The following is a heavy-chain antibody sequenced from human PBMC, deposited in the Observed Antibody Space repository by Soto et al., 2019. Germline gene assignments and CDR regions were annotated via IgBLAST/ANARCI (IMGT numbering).Heavy chain of an antibody. CDR2: MNPNSGNT. Sequence: ASVKVSCKASGYTFTSYDINWVRQAAGQGLEWMGWMNPNSGNTGYAQKFQGRVTMTRNTSISTAYMELSSLRSEDTAVYYCARGMVRGVIDDYYYMDVWGKGTTVTVSS. J-gene: IGHJ6*03. CDR3: ARGMVRGVIDDYYYMDV. D-gene: IGHD3-10*01. CDR1: GYTFTSYD. V-gene: IGHV1-8*01.